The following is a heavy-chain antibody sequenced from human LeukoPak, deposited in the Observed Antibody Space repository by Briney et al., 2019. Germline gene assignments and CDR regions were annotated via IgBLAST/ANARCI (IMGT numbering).Heavy chain of an antibody. CDR3: AGASSKLELSF. J-gene: IGHJ4*02. CDR1: GGTFSIYA. CDR2: YIPMFGTA. D-gene: IGHD1-26*01. Sequence: GASVKVSCKSSGGTFSIYAISWVRQAPGQGLEWMGGYIPMFGTANYAQNFQNRVTITADESTSTFSMEVSSLRPEDTAVYFCAGASSKLELSFWGQGTLVTVSS. V-gene: IGHV1-69*13.